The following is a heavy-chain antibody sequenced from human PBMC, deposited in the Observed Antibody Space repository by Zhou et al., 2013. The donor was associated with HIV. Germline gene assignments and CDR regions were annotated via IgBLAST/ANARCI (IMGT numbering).Heavy chain of an antibody. V-gene: IGHV1-69*04. Sequence: QVQLVQSGAEVKKPGSAVKVSCKASGGTFSNFPISWVRQAPGQGLEWMGRIIPIYGIVNYAQKFQGKVRISADRATSTAYLDLSSLRFEDTAVYYCARDVGYSESYRKATTYFDPWGQGTLVTVSP. J-gene: IGHJ5*02. CDR2: IIPIYGIV. CDR1: GGTFSNFP. D-gene: IGHD1-26*01. CDR3: ARDVGYSESYRKATTYFDP.